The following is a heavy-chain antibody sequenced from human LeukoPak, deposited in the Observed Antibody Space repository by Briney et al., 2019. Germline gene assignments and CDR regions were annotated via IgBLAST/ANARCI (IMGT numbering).Heavy chain of an antibody. CDR2: IYSGGST. CDR3: ARDFPQYYYDSSVYGMDV. D-gene: IGHD3-22*01. V-gene: IGHV3-53*01. J-gene: IGHJ6*02. CDR1: GFTVSSNY. Sequence: PGGSLRLSCAASGFTVSSNYMSWVRQAPGKGLEWVSVIYSGGSTYYADSVKGRFTISRDNSKNTLYLQMNSLRAEDTAVYYCARDFPQYYYDSSVYGMDVWGQGTTVTVSS.